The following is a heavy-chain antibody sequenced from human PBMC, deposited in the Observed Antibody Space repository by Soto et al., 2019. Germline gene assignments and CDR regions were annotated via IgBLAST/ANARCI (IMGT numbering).Heavy chain of an antibody. CDR1: GGSISSRDYY. Sequence: SETLSLTCTISGGSISSRDYYWSWIRHHPGKGLEWIGYLYYSGNTNYNPSLESRVTISVDTSKNQFSLKLSSVTAADTAVYYCARSPENYYGSGSYFFDYWGQGTLVTVSS. V-gene: IGHV4-31*03. J-gene: IGHJ4*02. D-gene: IGHD3-10*01. CDR3: ARSPENYYGSGSYFFDY. CDR2: LYYSGNT.